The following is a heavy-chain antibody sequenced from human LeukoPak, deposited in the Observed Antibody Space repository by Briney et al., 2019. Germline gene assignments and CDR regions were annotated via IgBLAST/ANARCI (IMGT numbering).Heavy chain of an antibody. Sequence: EASVKVSCKASGYTFTSYGISWLRQAPGQGLEWMGGIIPIFGTANYAQKFQGRVTITTDESTSTAYMELSSLRSEDTAVYYCARDLRLGYCSSTSCHLKAFDPWGQGTLVTVSS. J-gene: IGHJ5*02. V-gene: IGHV1-69*05. D-gene: IGHD2-2*01. CDR3: ARDLRLGYCSSTSCHLKAFDP. CDR1: GYTFTSYG. CDR2: IIPIFGTA.